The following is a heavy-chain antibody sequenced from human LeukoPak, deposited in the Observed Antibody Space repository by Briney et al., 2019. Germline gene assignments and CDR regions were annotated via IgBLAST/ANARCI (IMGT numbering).Heavy chain of an antibody. D-gene: IGHD5-12*01. CDR1: GGSISSGDYH. J-gene: IGHJ2*01. V-gene: IGHV4-30-4*01. CDR3: ARGNAGYSGNNYWYFDL. CDR2: FNHSGGT. Sequence: PSQTLSLTCTVSGGSISSGDYHWSWIRQPPGKGLEWIGEFNHSGGTNYNPSLKSRVTVSGDTSKSQLSLTLRSVTAADTAVYFCARGNAGYSGNNYWYFDLWGRGTLVTVSS.